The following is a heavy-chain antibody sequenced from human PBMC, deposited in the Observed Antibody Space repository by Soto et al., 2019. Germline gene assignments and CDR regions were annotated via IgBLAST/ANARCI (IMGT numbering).Heavy chain of an antibody. CDR1: GYTFTSYG. D-gene: IGHD4-17*01. CDR3: ARERDDGDPIAIHLIDY. J-gene: IGHJ4*02. CDR2: ISAYNGNT. Sequence: GASVKVSCKASGYTFTSYGISWVRQAPGQGLEWMGWISAYNGNTNYAQKLQGRVTMTTDTSTSTAYMELRSLRADDTAVYYCARERDDGDPIAIHLIDYWXQGTLVTVSS. V-gene: IGHV1-18*01.